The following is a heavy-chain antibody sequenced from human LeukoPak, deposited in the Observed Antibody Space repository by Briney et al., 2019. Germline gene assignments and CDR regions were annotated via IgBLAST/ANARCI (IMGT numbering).Heavy chain of an antibody. CDR2: IYPGDSDT. CDR3: ARKGIAVAGLSYYYYMDV. J-gene: IGHJ6*03. Sequence: GESLKISCKGSGYSFTSYWIGWVRQVPGKGLEWMGIIYPGDSDTRYSPSFQGQVTISADKSISTAYLQWSSLKASDTAMYYCARKGIAVAGLSYYYYMDVWGKGTTVTVSS. V-gene: IGHV5-51*01. D-gene: IGHD6-19*01. CDR1: GYSFTSYW.